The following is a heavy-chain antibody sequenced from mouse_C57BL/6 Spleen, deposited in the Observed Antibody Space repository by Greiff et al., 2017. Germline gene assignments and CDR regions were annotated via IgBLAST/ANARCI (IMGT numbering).Heavy chain of an antibody. Sequence: EVKLMESGGGLVKPGGSLKLSCAASGFTFSDYGMPWVRQAPEKGLELVAYISSGSSTIYSADTVQGRFTISRDNAKNTLFLQMPGLRSEDTAMYYSARPYGLYYYAMDYWGQGTTVTVSS. CDR1: GFTFSDYG. CDR3: ARPYGLYYYAMDY. J-gene: IGHJ4*01. V-gene: IGHV5-17*01. D-gene: IGHD2-2*01. CDR2: ISSGSSTI.